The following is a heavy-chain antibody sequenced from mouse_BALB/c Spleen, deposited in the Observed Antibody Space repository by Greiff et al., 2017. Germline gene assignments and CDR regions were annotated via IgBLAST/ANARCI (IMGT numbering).Heavy chain of an antibody. J-gene: IGHJ1*01. CDR1: GYTFTSYT. CDR3: ARSDYYGSSPYWYFDV. V-gene: IGHV1-4*01. CDR2: INPSSGYT. D-gene: IGHD1-1*01. Sequence: VQLQQSGAELARPGASVKMSCKASGYTFTSYTMHWVKQRPGQGLEWIGYINPSSGYTNYNQKFKDKATLTADKSSSTAYMQLSSLTSEDSAVYYCARSDYYGSSPYWYFDVWGAGTTVTVSS.